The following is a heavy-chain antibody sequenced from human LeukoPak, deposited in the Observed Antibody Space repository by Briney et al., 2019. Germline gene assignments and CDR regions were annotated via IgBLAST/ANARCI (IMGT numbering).Heavy chain of an antibody. CDR3: ARDLKLDGSSGYYAFDI. J-gene: IGHJ3*02. V-gene: IGHV4-61*02. Sequence: SETLSLTCTVSGGSISSGSYYWSWIRQPAGKGLEWIGRIYTSGSTNYNPSLKSRVTISVDTSKNQFSLKMSSVTAADTAVYYCARDLKLDGSSGYYAFDIWGQGTMVTVSS. D-gene: IGHD3-22*01. CDR2: IYTSGST. CDR1: GGSISSGSYY.